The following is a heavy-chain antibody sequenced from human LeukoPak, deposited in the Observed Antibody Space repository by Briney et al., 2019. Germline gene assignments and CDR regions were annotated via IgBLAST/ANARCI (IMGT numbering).Heavy chain of an antibody. V-gene: IGHV3-48*03. J-gene: IGHJ4*02. CDR1: TFTFSSYE. CDR3: ARVGSGYSYFDY. Sequence: GGSLRLSCAASTFTFSSYEVNWVRQAPGKGLEWVSYITNGGSTIYYADSVKGRFTISRDNSKNSLYLQMNSLRAEDTAIYYCARVGSGYSYFDYWGQGTLVTVSS. CDR2: ITNGGSTI. D-gene: IGHD3-3*01.